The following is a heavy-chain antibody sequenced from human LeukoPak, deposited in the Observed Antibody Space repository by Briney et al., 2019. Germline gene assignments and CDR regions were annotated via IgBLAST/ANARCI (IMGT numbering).Heavy chain of an antibody. CDR3: ARVHGYYDILTGYYRYYFDY. J-gene: IGHJ4*02. V-gene: IGHV4-34*01. Sequence: SETLSLTCAVYDGSFSGYYWTWIRQPPGKGMEWIGEINHSGSTNYNPSLKSRVTISVDTSKNQFSLKLTSVTAADTAVYYCARVHGYYDILTGYYRYYFDYWGQGTLVTVSS. CDR1: DGSFSGYY. D-gene: IGHD3-9*01. CDR2: INHSGST.